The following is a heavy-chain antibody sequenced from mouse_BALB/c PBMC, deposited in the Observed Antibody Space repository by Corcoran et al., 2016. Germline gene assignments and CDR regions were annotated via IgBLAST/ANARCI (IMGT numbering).Heavy chain of an antibody. V-gene: IGHV8-12*01. CDR2: IYWDDDK. CDR3: ARSAPGGYYAMDY. J-gene: IGHJ4*01. CDR1: GFLLRPSGMG. Sequence: QVTLNESVPGLWLPSLTLSLTCSFSGFLLRPSGMGVSWIRQPSGKGLEWLAHIYWDDDKRYNPSLKSRRTISKDTSRNQVFLKITSVDTADTATDYCARSAPGGYYAMDYWGQGTSVTVSS.